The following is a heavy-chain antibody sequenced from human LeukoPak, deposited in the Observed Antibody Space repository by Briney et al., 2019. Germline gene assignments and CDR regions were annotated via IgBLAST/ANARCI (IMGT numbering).Heavy chain of an antibody. V-gene: IGHV3-30*02. CDR2: IRYDGSNK. CDR3: AKDWDGWYFRYFQH. J-gene: IGHJ1*01. D-gene: IGHD6-19*01. Sequence: GGSLRLSCAASGFTFSSYGMHWVRQAPGKGLEWVAFIRYDGSNKYYADSVKGRFTISRDNSKNTLYLQMNSLRAEDTAVYYCAKDWDGWYFRYFQHWGQGTLVTVSS. CDR1: GFTFSSYG.